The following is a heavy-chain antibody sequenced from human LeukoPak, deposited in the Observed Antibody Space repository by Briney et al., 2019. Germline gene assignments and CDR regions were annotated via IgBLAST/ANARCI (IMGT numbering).Heavy chain of an antibody. CDR3: ARDPYSGSYHDY. V-gene: IGHV3-21*01. D-gene: IGHD1-26*01. CDR1: GFTFSSHS. CDR2: ISSSSSYI. J-gene: IGHJ4*02. Sequence: PGGSLRLSCVASGFTFSSHSMNWVRQAPGKGLEWVSSISSSSSYIYYADSVKGRFTISRDNAKNSLYLQMNSLRAEDTAVHYCARDPYSGSYHDYWGQGTLVTVSS.